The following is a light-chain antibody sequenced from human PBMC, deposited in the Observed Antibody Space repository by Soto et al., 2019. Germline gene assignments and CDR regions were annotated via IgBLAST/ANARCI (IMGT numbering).Light chain of an antibody. CDR1: SSDVGGYNY. J-gene: IGLJ3*02. V-gene: IGLV2-11*01. Sequence: QSALTQPRSVSGSPGQSVTISCTGTSSDVGGYNYVSWYQQHPGKAPKVMIYDVSKRPSGVPDRFSGSKSGNTASLTIFGLQAEDEAEYYCCSYAVSFTYWVFGGGTKLTVL. CDR3: CSYAVSFTYWV. CDR2: DVS.